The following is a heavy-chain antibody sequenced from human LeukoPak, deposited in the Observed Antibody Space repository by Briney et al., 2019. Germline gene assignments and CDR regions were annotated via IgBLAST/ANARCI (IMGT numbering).Heavy chain of an antibody. CDR3: ASDAGCDTDY. D-gene: IGHD2-15*01. V-gene: IGHV3-48*01. CDR2: ISSSSSTI. J-gene: IGHJ4*02. Sequence: GGSLRLSCAASGFTFITYSMNWVRQAPGKGLEWVSYISSSSSTIYYADSVKGRFTISRDNAKNSLYLQMNSLRAEDTAVYYCASDAGCDTDYWGQGTLVTVSS. CDR1: GFTFITYS.